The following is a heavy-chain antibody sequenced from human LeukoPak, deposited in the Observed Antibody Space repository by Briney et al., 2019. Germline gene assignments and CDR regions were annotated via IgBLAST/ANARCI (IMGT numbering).Heavy chain of an antibody. D-gene: IGHD2-15*01. V-gene: IGHV3-23*01. CDR2: ISGSGGST. J-gene: IGHJ4*02. CDR1: GFTFSSYA. Sequence: PGGSLRLSCAASGFTFSSYAMSWVRQAPGKGLEWVSAISGSGGSTYYADSVKGRFTISRDNSKNTLYLQMNSLRAEDTAVYYRAKGCSGGSCYSGYWGQGTLVTVSS. CDR3: AKGCSGGSCYSGY.